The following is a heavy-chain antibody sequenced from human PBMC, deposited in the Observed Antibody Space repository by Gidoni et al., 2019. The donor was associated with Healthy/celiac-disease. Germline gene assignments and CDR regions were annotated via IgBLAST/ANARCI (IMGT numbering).Heavy chain of an antibody. Sequence: QVQLQESGPGLVKPSATLSLTGTVSGGSIRSNYWSWIRQPAGKGLEWIGRIYTSGSTNYNPSLKSRVTMSVDTSKNQFSLKLSSVTAADTAVYYCARYSSSWSTYFDYWGQGTLVTVSS. CDR3: ARYSSSWSTYFDY. V-gene: IGHV4-4*07. J-gene: IGHJ4*02. CDR1: GGSIRSNY. CDR2: IYTSGST. D-gene: IGHD6-13*01.